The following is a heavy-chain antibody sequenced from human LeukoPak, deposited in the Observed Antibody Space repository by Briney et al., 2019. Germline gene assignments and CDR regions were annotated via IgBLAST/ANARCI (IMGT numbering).Heavy chain of an antibody. CDR1: GFTFSTFW. CDR3: ARILSGSGSYGAFDI. D-gene: IGHD1-26*01. J-gene: IGHJ3*02. Sequence: GGSLRLSCADSGFTFSTFWMSWVRQAPGKGLEWVANINQDGSEKYYVDSVKGRFSISRDNAKNSLYLQMNSLRDEDTAVFYCARILSGSGSYGAFDIWGQGTMVTVSS. CDR2: INQDGSEK. V-gene: IGHV3-7*01.